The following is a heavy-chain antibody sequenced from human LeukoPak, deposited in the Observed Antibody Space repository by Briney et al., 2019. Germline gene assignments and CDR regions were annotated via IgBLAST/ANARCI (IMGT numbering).Heavy chain of an antibody. V-gene: IGHV5-51*01. CDR2: IYPGGSDI. CDR3: ARQSSGWYWFDP. CDR1: GYSFTTYW. Sequence: GESLKISCKGSGYSFTTYWIGWVRQMPGKGLEWMGIIYPGGSDIRYSPSFEGQVTISADKSTSTAYLQWGSLKASDSAMYYCARQSSGWYWFDPWGQGTLVTVSP. D-gene: IGHD6-19*01. J-gene: IGHJ5*02.